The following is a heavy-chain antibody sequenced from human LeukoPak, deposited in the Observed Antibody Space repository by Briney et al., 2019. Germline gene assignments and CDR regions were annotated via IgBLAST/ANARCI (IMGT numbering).Heavy chain of an antibody. D-gene: IGHD2-15*01. CDR3: ARDRGYCSGGSCYSLRGFDY. CDR1: GFTFSSYA. V-gene: IGHV3-23*01. Sequence: GGSLRLSCAASGFTFSSYAMSWVRQAPGKGLEWVSAISGSGGSTYYADSVKGRFTISRDNSKNTLYLQMNSLRAEDTAVYYCARDRGYCSGGSCYSLRGFDYWGQGTLVTVSS. J-gene: IGHJ4*02. CDR2: ISGSGGST.